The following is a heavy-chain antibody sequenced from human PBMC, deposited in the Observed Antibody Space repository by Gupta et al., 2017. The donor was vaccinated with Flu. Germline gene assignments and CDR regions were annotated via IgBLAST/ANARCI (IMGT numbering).Heavy chain of an antibody. D-gene: IGHD3-3*01. V-gene: IGHV3-53*01. CDR2: IYSGGST. Sequence: WVRQAPGKVLEWVSVIYSGGSTQYADSVRGRFTISLDDSKNALYLQMNALRDEDTAVYYCARDESRGPAFFYWGQGTLVTVSS. J-gene: IGHJ4*02. CDR3: ARDESRGPAFFY.